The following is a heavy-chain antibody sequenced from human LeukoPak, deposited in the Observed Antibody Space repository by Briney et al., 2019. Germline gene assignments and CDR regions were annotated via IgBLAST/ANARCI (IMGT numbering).Heavy chain of an antibody. CDR1: GGTFSSYA. CDR3: ASEVPIAVVFDY. D-gene: IGHD6-19*01. V-gene: IGHV1-69*04. J-gene: IGHJ4*02. CDR2: IIPILGIA. Sequence: PVASVKVSCKASGGTFSSYAISWVRQAPGQGLEWMGRIIPILGIANYAQKFQGRVTITANKSTSTAYMELSSLRSEDTAVYYCASEVPIAVVFDYWGQGTLVTVSS.